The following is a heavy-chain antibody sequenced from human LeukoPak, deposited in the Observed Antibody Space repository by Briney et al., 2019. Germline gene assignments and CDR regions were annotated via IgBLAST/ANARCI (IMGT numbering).Heavy chain of an antibody. CDR1: GFTFSSYG. Sequence: GGSLRLSCAASGFTFSSYGMHRVRQAPGKGLEWVAVISYDGSNKYYADSVKGRFTISRDNSKNTLYLQMNSLRAEDTAVYYCAKGSWTVDYWGQGTLVTVSS. J-gene: IGHJ4*02. CDR3: AKGSWTVDY. D-gene: IGHD3-10*01. V-gene: IGHV3-30*18. CDR2: ISYDGSNK.